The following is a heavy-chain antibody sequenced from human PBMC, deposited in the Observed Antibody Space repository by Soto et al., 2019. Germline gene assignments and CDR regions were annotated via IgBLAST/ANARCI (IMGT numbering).Heavy chain of an antibody. CDR2: INAVNGNT. V-gene: IGHV1-3*01. CDR3: ARGSAPAYSSSYVNGDY. J-gene: IGHJ4*02. CDR1: GYTFSNYA. D-gene: IGHD6-13*01. Sequence: QVQLVQSGAEVKKPGASVKVSCKGSGYTFSNYAIHWVRQAPGQRLEWMGWINAVNGNTRYSQKLQDRVSLTRDNSASTAYLELISLTSEDTAVYYCARGSAPAYSSSYVNGDYWGQGTLVTVSS.